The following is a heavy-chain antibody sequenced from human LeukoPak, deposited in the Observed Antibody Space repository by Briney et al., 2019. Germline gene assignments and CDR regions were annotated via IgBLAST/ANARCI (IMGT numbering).Heavy chain of an antibody. J-gene: IGHJ3*02. CDR2: IIPIFGTA. V-gene: IGHV1-69*15. Sequence: ASVKVSCKASGGTFISYAISWVRQAPGQGLEWMGRIIPIFGTAHYVQKFQGRVTITPDESTSTAYKELSSLRSEDTAVYYCARDLNCGGDCYSAFDIWGQGTMVTVSS. CDR3: ARDLNCGGDCYSAFDI. D-gene: IGHD2-21*02. CDR1: GGTFISYA.